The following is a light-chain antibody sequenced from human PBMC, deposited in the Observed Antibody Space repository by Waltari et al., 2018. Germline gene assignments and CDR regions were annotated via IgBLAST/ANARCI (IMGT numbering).Light chain of an antibody. CDR1: QSVLYSSNNKNY. V-gene: IGKV4-1*01. CDR2: WSS. J-gene: IGKJ1*01. Sequence: DIVMTQSPDSLAVSLGERAIINCKSSQSVLYSSNNKNYLAWYQQKPGQPPKLLIYWSSTRELGVPDRFSGSGYGTDFTLTINSLQAEDVAVYYCQQYVVIPWTFGQGTKVEVK. CDR3: QQYVVIPWT.